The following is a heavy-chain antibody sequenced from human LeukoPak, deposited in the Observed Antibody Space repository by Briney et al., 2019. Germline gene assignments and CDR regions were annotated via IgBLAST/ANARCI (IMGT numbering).Heavy chain of an antibody. Sequence: GGSLRLSCAASGFTFSSYGMPWVRQAPGKGLEGVAVISYDGSNKYYADSVKGRFTISRDNSKNTMYLQMNSLRAEDTAVYYCAKDQFYDSSGYYGDAFDIWGQGTMVTVSS. D-gene: IGHD3-22*01. CDR3: AKDQFYDSSGYYGDAFDI. J-gene: IGHJ3*02. CDR2: ISYDGSNK. V-gene: IGHV3-30*18. CDR1: GFTFSSYG.